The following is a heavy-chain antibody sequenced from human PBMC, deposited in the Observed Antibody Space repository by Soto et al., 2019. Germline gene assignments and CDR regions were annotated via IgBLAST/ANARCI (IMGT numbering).Heavy chain of an antibody. J-gene: IGHJ4*02. Sequence: PGGSLRLSCAASGFTFSSYSMNWVRQAPGKGLEWVSSISSSSSYIYYADSVKGRFTISRDNAKNSLYLQMNSLRAEDTAVYYCARLEDLYSSSWARSGGFDYWGQGTLVTVSS. V-gene: IGHV3-21*01. CDR1: GFTFSSYS. CDR3: ARLEDLYSSSWARSGGFDY. D-gene: IGHD6-13*01. CDR2: ISSSSSYI.